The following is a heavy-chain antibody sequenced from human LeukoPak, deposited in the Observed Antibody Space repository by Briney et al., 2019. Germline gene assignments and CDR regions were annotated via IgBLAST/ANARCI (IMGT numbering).Heavy chain of an antibody. D-gene: IGHD2-15*01. CDR3: ARTRGYVRYCSDGTCYSDLYYFDY. Sequence: KPSETLSLTCTVSGGSISSYDWSWIRQPPGKGLEWIGYLYNSGNTNYSPSLKSRVSISGDTSKNQFSLKLSSVTAADTAVYFCARTRGYVRYCSDGTCYSDLYYFDYWGQGTLVTVSS. CDR1: GGSISSYD. CDR2: LYNSGNT. V-gene: IGHV4-59*01. J-gene: IGHJ4*02.